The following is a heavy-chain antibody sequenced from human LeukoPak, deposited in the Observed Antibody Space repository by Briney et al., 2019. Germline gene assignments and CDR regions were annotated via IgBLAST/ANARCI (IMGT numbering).Heavy chain of an antibody. V-gene: IGHV1-69*06. Sequence: SVKVSCKASGGTFSSYAISWVRQAPGQGLEWMGGIIPIFGTANYAQKFQGRVTITADKSTSTAYMELNSLRSEDTAVYYCARALQWPALPYFDYWGQGTLVTVSS. D-gene: IGHD6-19*01. CDR1: GGTFSSYA. CDR3: ARALQWPALPYFDY. J-gene: IGHJ4*02. CDR2: IIPIFGTA.